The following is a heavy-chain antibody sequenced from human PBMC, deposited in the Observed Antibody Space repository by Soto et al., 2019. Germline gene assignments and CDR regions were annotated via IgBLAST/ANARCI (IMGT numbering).Heavy chain of an antibody. D-gene: IGHD3-3*01. CDR3: ARKDKSGYFNWFDP. V-gene: IGHV5-51*01. CDR2: IFPSDSDT. J-gene: IGHJ5*02. CDR1: GYRFTSYL. Sequence: GESLKISCRTSGYRFTSYLIAWVRQMPGRGLEWMGIIFPSDSDTRYSPSFQAQVTISAERSTSTVFLQGASLKASDNAVYFCARKDKSGYFNWFDPSGQGTLVTVSS.